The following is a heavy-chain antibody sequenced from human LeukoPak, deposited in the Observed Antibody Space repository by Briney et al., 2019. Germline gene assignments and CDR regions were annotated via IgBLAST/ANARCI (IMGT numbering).Heavy chain of an antibody. CDR3: ARADRSGGYFNWFDP. CDR2: INPSGGST. Sequence: ASVKVSCKASGGTFSSYAISWVRQAPGQGLEWMGIINPSGGSTSYAQKFQGRVTMTRDTSTSTVYMELSSLRSEDTAVYYCARADRSGGYFNWFDPWGQGTLVTVSS. J-gene: IGHJ5*02. CDR1: GGTFSSYA. V-gene: IGHV1-46*01. D-gene: IGHD3-10*01.